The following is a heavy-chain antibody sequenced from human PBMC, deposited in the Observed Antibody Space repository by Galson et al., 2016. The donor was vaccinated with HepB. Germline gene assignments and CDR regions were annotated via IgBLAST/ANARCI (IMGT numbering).Heavy chain of an antibody. CDR3: ERDRGIAAGGWFDP. CDR1: GFTFSNYY. D-gene: IGHD6-13*01. CDR2: ISSSSKYI. J-gene: IGHJ5*02. Sequence: SLRLSCAASGFTFSNYYMHWVRKAPGKGLEWVSSISSSSKYIYYADSVKGRFTISRANANNSLFLQMNSLRAEDTAVYFCERDRGIAAGGWFDPWGQGTQVTVSS. V-gene: IGHV3-21*01.